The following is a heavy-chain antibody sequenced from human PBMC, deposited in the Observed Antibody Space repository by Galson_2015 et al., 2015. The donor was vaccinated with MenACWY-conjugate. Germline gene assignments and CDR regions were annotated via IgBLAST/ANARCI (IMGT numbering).Heavy chain of an antibody. D-gene: IGHD6-19*01. Sequence: SLRLSCAASGFDFSNYCMHWVRQGPGKGLECVSRICAGGISIMYGDAVRGRFTISRDDAQNTLYLQMDGLGADDTAVYFCVRGSSGWRGMDIWGQGTTVTVSS. CDR1: GFDFSNYC. V-gene: IGHV3-74*03. CDR2: ICAGGISI. J-gene: IGHJ6*02. CDR3: VRGSSGWRGMDI.